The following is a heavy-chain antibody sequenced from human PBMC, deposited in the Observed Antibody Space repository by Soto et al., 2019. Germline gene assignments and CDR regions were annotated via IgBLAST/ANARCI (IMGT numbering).Heavy chain of an antibody. CDR1: GFSFGSFP. J-gene: IGHJ4*02. CDR2: ISSLGNTI. D-gene: IGHD4-17*01. Sequence: GGSLRLSCEASGFSFGSFPMNWVRQAPGRGLEWVSYISSLGNTINYADSVRGRFSVSRDNDKNTLYLQMDSLRDEDTAVYYCARDLYGAPGYWGQGTLVTVSS. V-gene: IGHV3-48*02. CDR3: ARDLYGAPGY.